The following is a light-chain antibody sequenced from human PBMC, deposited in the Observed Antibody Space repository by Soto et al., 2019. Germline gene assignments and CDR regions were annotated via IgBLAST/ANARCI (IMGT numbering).Light chain of an antibody. CDR1: QSIRKY. J-gene: IGKJ5*01. CDR2: GAS. V-gene: IGKV1-39*01. Sequence: DIQMTQSPSTLSASVGERVTITGRASQSIRKYLDWYQQKPGKAPKLLIYGASTLQSGVPSRFSGSGSGTDYTLTISSLQPEDFATYYCQQSYRTPTFGQGTRLEIK. CDR3: QQSYRTPT.